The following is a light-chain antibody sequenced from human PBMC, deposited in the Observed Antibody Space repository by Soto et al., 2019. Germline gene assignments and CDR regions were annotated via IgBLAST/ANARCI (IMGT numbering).Light chain of an antibody. CDR1: SSNIRSNP. CDR2: RNN. V-gene: IGLV1-44*01. J-gene: IGLJ1*01. Sequence: QSVLTQPTSASATPGQRVTISCSGSSSNIRSNPVNWYQQLPGTAPKLLIYRNNERPSGVPDRFSGSKSGTSASLAISGLRSEDEAAYYCAAWDDSLNGYVFGTGTKLTVL. CDR3: AAWDDSLNGYV.